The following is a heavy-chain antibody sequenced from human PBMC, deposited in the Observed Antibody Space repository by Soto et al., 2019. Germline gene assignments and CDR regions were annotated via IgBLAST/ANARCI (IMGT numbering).Heavy chain of an antibody. J-gene: IGHJ6*01. CDR3: ARDSDIVLMVYAIPLDGYGMDV. Sequence: QVQLVESGGGVVQPGRSLRLSCAASGFTFSSYGMHWVRQAPGKGLEWVAVIWYDGSNKYYADSVKGRFTISRDNSKNTLYLQMNSLRAEDTAVYYCARDSDIVLMVYAIPLDGYGMDVW. CDR2: IWYDGSNK. CDR1: GFTFSSYG. V-gene: IGHV3-33*01. D-gene: IGHD2-8*01.